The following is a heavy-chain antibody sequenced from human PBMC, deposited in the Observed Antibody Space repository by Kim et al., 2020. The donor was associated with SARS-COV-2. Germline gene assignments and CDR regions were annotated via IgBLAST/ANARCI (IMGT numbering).Heavy chain of an antibody. V-gene: IGHV1-46*01. J-gene: IGHJ4*02. D-gene: IGHD3-22*01. Sequence: ASVKVSCKASGYTFTSYYIYWERQAPGQGLEWMGIINPSGGSTSYAQKFQGRVTMTRDTSTSTVYMELSSLRSEDTAVYYCARFLSSAYDYWGQGTLVTVSS. CDR3: ARFLSSAYDY. CDR2: INPSGGST. CDR1: GYTFTSYY.